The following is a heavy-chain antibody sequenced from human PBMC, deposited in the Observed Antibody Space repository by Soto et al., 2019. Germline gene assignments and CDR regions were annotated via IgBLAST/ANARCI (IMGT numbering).Heavy chain of an antibody. D-gene: IGHD3-22*01. CDR1: GGTFSSYA. V-gene: IGHV1-69*13. Sequence: GASVKVSCKASGGTFSSYAISWVRQAPGQGLEWMGGIIPIFGTANCAQKFQGRVTITADESTSTAYMELSSLRSEDTAVYYCARVEYYDSSGYYRYGRFDYWGQGTLVTSPQ. CDR2: IIPIFGTA. J-gene: IGHJ4*02. CDR3: ARVEYYDSSGYYRYGRFDY.